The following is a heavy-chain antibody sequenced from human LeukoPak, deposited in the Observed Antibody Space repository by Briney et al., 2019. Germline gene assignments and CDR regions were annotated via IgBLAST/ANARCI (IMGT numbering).Heavy chain of an antibody. D-gene: IGHD3-3*01. J-gene: IGHJ5*02. CDR2: IIPIFGTA. V-gene: IGHV1-69*01. Sequence: SVKVSCKASVGTFSSYAISWVRQAPGQGLEWMGGIIPIFGTANYAQKFQGRVTITADESTSTAYMELSSLRSEDTAVYYCARGPSYYDFWSGYSNWFDPWGQGTLVTVSS. CDR3: ARGPSYYDFWSGYSNWFDP. CDR1: VGTFSSYA.